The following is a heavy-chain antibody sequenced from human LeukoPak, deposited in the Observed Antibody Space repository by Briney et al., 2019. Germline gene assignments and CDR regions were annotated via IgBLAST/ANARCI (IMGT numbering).Heavy chain of an antibody. D-gene: IGHD2-2*01. CDR2: INPNSGGT. CDR3: ARDWVDCSSTSCYRGIDY. J-gene: IGHJ4*02. CDR1: GYTFTGYY. Sequence: GASVKVSCKASGYTFTGYYMHWVRQAPGQGLEWMGWINPNSGGTNYAQKFQGRVTMTRDTSISTAYTELSRLRSDDTAVYYCARDWVDCSSTSCYRGIDYWGQGTLVTVSS. V-gene: IGHV1-2*02.